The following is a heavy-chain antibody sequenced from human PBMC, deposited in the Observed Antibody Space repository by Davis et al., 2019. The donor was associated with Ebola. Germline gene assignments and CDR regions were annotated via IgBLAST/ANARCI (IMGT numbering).Heavy chain of an antibody. D-gene: IGHD3-3*01. CDR2: IQYDGSNI. CDR3: AKEGVRASGYFHPGYSFYYLDV. CDR1: GFSFSDYG. Sequence: PGGSLRLSCVASGFSFSDYGMHWVRQAPGKGLEWVALIQYDGSNINYVESVKGRFTISRDNSKNTVYLQMNSLSAEDTAVYFCAKEGVRASGYFHPGYSFYYLDVWGKGTTVSVSS. J-gene: IGHJ6*03. V-gene: IGHV3-30*02.